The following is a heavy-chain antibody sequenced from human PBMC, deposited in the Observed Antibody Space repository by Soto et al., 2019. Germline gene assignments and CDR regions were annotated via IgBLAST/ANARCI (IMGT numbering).Heavy chain of an antibody. CDR1: GGAISSSSYY. D-gene: IGHD2-15*01. CDR2: IYYSGST. CDR3: ARQARYCSGGTCHSRFNWFDP. Sequence: SETLSLTCTVSGGAISSSSYYWGWVRQPPGKGLEWIGTIYYSGSTYYSPSLQNRVTISVDTSKNQFSLELSSVTAADTAVYYCARQARYCSGGTCHSRFNWFDPWGQGTLVPVSS. J-gene: IGHJ5*02. V-gene: IGHV4-39*01.